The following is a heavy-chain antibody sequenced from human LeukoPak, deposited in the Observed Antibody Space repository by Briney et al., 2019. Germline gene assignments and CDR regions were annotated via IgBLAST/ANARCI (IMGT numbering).Heavy chain of an antibody. D-gene: IGHD2-2*01. CDR1: GGTFSSYA. CDR2: IIPIFGTA. V-gene: IGHV1-69*01. Sequence: GSSVKVSCKASGGTFSSYAISWVRQAPGQGLEWMGGIIPIFGTANYAQKFQGRVTITADESTSTAHMELSSLRSDDTAVYYCVFGAYPTAADYWGQGTLVTVSS. J-gene: IGHJ4*02. CDR3: VFGAYPTAADY.